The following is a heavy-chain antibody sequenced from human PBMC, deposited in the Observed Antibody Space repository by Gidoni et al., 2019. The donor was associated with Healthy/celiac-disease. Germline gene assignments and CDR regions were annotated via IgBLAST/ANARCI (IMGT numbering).Heavy chain of an antibody. CDR1: GFTFSSYG. CDR2: IWYDGSNK. J-gene: IGHJ6*02. V-gene: IGHV3-33*01. Sequence: QVQLVESGGGVVQPGRSLRLSCAASGFTFSSYGMHLVRQAPGKGLEWVAVIWYDGSNKYYADSVKGRFTISRYNSKNTLYLQMNSLRAEDTAVYYCARLDFWSGYPTMDVWGQGTTVTVSS. D-gene: IGHD3-3*01. CDR3: ARLDFWSGYPTMDV.